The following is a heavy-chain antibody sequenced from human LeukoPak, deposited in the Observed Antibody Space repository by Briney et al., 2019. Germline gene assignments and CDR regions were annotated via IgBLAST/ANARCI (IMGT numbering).Heavy chain of an antibody. D-gene: IGHD4-23*01. V-gene: IGHV4-31*11. CDR2: IYYSGST. CDR1: GGSFSAYY. Sequence: SETLSLTCGVYGGSFSAYYWSWIRQHPGKGLEWIGYIYYSGSTYYNPSLKSRVTISVDTSKNQFSLKLSSVTAADTAVYYCASLMTTVVLFDYWGQGTLVAVSS. CDR3: ASLMTTVVLFDY. J-gene: IGHJ4*02.